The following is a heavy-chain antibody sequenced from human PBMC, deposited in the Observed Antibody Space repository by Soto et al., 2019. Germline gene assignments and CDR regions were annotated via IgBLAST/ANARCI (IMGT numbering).Heavy chain of an antibody. CDR3: ESGHSSNDHYFDY. CDR2: ISSSSSTI. D-gene: IGHD6-13*01. J-gene: IGHJ4*02. CDR1: AFTFSTYT. V-gene: IGHV3-48*02. Sequence: PGGSLRLSCTASAFTFSTYTMHWVRQAPGKGLEWVSYISSSSSTIYYADSVKGRFTISRDNAKNSLYLQMNSLRDEDTAVYYWESGHSSNDHYFDYWGQGTLVTVAS.